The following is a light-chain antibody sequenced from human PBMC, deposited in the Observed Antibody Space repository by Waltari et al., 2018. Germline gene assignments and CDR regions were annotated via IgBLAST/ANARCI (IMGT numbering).Light chain of an antibody. Sequence: QSVLTQPPSVSAAPGQRVTISCSGTAPNIGINHVSWYQQFPGTAPKLLIHETNKRPSWIPDRCSGSKSGASATLDITGLQTGDEADYYCGTWDLSLNSGVFGGGTKLTVL. CDR2: ETN. J-gene: IGLJ3*02. V-gene: IGLV1-51*02. CDR3: GTWDLSLNSGV. CDR1: APNIGINH.